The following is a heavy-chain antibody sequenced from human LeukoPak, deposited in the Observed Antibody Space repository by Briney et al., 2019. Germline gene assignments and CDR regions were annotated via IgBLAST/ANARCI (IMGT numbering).Heavy chain of an antibody. CDR2: IYHSGST. V-gene: IGHV4-30-2*01. J-gene: IGHJ3*02. D-gene: IGHD3-22*01. CDR1: GGSISSGGYS. Sequence: PSQTLSLTCAISGGSISSGGYSWSWIRQPPGKGLEWIGYIYHSGSTYYNPSLKSRVTISVDRSMNQFSLKLSSVTAADTAVYYCARAWFYYDSSGYYYVDAFDIWGQGTMVTVSS. CDR3: ARAWFYYDSSGYYYVDAFDI.